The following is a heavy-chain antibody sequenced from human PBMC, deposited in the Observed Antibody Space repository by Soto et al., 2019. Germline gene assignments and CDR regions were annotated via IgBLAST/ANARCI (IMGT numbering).Heavy chain of an antibody. CDR2: INHSGST. CDR1: GGSFSGYY. CDR3: AGGGFYDFWSGYYSGYYYYYGMDV. J-gene: IGHJ6*02. V-gene: IGHV4-34*01. D-gene: IGHD3-3*01. Sequence: ASETLSLTCAVYGGSFSGYYWSWIRQPPGKGLEWIGEINHSGSTNYNPSLKSRVTISVDTSKNQFSLKLSYVTAADTVVYYCAGGGFYDFWSGYYSGYYYYYGMDVWGQGTTVTVSS.